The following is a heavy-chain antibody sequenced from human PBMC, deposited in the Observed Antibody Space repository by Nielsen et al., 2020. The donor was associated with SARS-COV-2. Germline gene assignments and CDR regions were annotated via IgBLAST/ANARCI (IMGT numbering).Heavy chain of an antibody. D-gene: IGHD6-19*01. J-gene: IGHJ6*02. Sequence: GGSLRLSCAASGFTFSSYWMHWVRQAPGKGLVWVSRINSDGSSTSFADSVKGRFTISRDNSKNTLYLQMNSLRAEDTAVYYCAKGLYSSGYYYGMDVWGQGTTVTVSS. CDR1: GFTFSSYW. CDR2: INSDGSST. V-gene: IGHV3-74*01. CDR3: AKGLYSSGYYYGMDV.